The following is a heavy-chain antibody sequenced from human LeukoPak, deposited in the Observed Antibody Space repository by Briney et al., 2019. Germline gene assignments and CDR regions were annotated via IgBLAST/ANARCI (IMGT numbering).Heavy chain of an antibody. CDR1: GYTFTTYW. V-gene: IGHV5-51*01. D-gene: IGHD3/OR15-3a*01. CDR2: IYPGDSDT. J-gene: IGHJ2*01. Sequence: GESLKISCQGFGYTFTTYWIGWVRQTPGKGLEWMGIIYPGDSDTTYSPSFQGQVTISADKSISTAYLQWSSLKASDTAMYYCARQPDWDQGYFDLWGRGTLVTVSS. CDR3: ARQPDWDQGYFDL.